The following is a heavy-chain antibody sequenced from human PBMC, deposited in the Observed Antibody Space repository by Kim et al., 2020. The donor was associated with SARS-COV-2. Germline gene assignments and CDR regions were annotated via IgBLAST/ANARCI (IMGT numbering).Heavy chain of an antibody. CDR2: ISSDASNK. CDR1: GFTFTTYA. CDR3: VLGHGGVSDAFDI. D-gene: IGHD3-16*01. J-gene: IGHJ3*02. V-gene: IGHV3-30*03. Sequence: GGSLRLSCAASGFTFTTYAMHWVRQAPGKGLEWVAVISSDASNKYYTDSVKGRFTLSRDNSKNTLYLQMNSLRAEDTAGYYCVLGHGGVSDAFDIWGQGTMVTVSS.